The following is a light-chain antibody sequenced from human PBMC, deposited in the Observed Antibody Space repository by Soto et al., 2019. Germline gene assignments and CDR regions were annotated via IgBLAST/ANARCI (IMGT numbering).Light chain of an antibody. J-gene: IGLJ2*01. V-gene: IGLV2-8*01. CDR2: EVT. Sequence: QSALTQPPSASGSPGQSVTISCTGTSSDVGAHYSVSWYQQHPGKAPKLIIYEVTKRPSGVPDRFSGSKSGNTASLTVSGIQAEDEADYYCTSYAGSYTFVFGGGTKLTVL. CDR1: SSDVGAHYS. CDR3: TSYAGSYTFV.